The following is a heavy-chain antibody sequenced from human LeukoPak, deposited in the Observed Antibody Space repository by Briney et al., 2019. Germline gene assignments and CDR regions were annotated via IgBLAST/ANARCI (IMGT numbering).Heavy chain of an antibody. CDR1: GGSFNTYA. CDR2: IIPRLGTA. Sequence: AASVKVSCKASGGSFNTYAINWIRQAPGQGLEWMGLIIPRLGTANYAQKFQGRVTITADKSTSTAYMELSSLGSEDTAVYYCAIPRRSSRDHDSGGFDSWGQGTLVTVSS. V-gene: IGHV1-69*04. D-gene: IGHD3-10*01. J-gene: IGHJ4*02. CDR3: AIPRRSSRDHDSGGFDS.